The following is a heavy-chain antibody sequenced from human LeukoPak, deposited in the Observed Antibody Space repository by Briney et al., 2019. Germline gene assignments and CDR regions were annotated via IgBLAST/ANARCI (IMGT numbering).Heavy chain of an antibody. Sequence: SETLSLTCTVSGGSISSYYWSWIRQPPGKGLEWIGYIYYSGSTYYNPSLKSRVTISVDTSKNQFSLKLSSVTAADTAVYYCARESYGDYGTDAFDIWGQGTMVTVSS. V-gene: IGHV4-59*12. J-gene: IGHJ3*02. CDR1: GGSISSYY. CDR3: ARESYGDYGTDAFDI. D-gene: IGHD4-17*01. CDR2: IYYSGST.